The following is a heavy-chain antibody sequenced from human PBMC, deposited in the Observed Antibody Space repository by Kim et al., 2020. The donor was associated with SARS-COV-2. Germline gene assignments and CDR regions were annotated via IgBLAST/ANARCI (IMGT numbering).Heavy chain of an antibody. V-gene: IGHV3-30*04. CDR3: VRESDGFDV. Sequence: GGSLRLSCAASGFTFGAYTMHWVRQAPGKGLEWVALIANDGRFRYHADSVKGRFTISIDNSLNTLFVDMNSLTAEDTAAYYCVRESDGFDVWGQGTMVTVSS. CDR2: IANDGRFR. CDR1: GFTFGAYT. J-gene: IGHJ3*01.